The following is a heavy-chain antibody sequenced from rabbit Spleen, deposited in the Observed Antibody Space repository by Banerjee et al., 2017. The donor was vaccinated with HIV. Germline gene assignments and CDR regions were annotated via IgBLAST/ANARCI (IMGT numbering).Heavy chain of an antibody. CDR3: ARDTGSSFSSYGMDL. CDR1: GFTLSIYW. D-gene: IGHD8-1*01. V-gene: IGHV1S25*01. CDR2: IYAGDGST. Sequence: EESGGGLVKPGGTLTLTCKASGFTLSIYWMCWVRQAPGKGLEYIGCIYAGDGSTDYANWVNGRFTISKTSSTVDLKMTSLTAADTATYFCARDTGSSFSSYGMDLWGPGTLVTVS. J-gene: IGHJ6*01.